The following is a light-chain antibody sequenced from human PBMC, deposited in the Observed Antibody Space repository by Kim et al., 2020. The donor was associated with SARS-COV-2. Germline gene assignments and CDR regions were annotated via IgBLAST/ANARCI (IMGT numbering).Light chain of an antibody. Sequence: PGQSVASSCTGTSSDVGGYNYVSWYQQHPGKAPKLIIYEVNQRPSGVPDRFSGSKSGNTASLTVSGLQAEDEADYYCSSFAGSNYVFGTGTKVTVL. CDR1: SSDVGGYNY. J-gene: IGLJ1*01. CDR3: SSFAGSNYV. CDR2: EVN. V-gene: IGLV2-8*01.